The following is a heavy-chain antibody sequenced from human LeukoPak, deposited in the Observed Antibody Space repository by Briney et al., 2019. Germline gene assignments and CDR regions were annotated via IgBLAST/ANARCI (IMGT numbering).Heavy chain of an antibody. CDR3: ARSSLDTMVRGGHPYYFDY. D-gene: IGHD3-10*01. Sequence: GASVEVSCKASGGTFSSYAISWVRQAPGQGLEWMGRIIPILGIANCAQKFQGRVTITADKSTSTAYMELSSLRSEDTAVYYCARSSLDTMVRGGHPYYFDYWGQGTLVTVSS. CDR2: IIPILGIA. J-gene: IGHJ4*02. CDR1: GGTFSSYA. V-gene: IGHV1-69*04.